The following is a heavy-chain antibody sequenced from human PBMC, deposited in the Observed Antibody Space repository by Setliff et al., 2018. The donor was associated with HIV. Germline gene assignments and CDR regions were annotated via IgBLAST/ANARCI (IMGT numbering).Heavy chain of an antibody. D-gene: IGHD1-26*01. V-gene: IGHV3-23*01. CDR3: ARPTNIDTLYYGSQTLYMYYYGLDV. CDR1: GFTFTAYN. CDR2: ISPNGDIT. Sequence: GGSLRLSCAASGFTFTAYNMAWVRQAPGKGLEWITAISPNGDITYYAASVQGRFTISRDNDKNSLYLQMNSLRADDTAVYFCARPTNIDTLYYGSQTLYMYYYGLDVWGQGTTVTVSS. J-gene: IGHJ6*02.